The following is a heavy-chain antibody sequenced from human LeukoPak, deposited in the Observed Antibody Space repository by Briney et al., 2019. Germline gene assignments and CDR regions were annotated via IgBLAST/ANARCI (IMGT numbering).Heavy chain of an antibody. J-gene: IGHJ3*02. CDR3: AKDRTTVTTRDAFDI. CDR2: LSGSGGST. Sequence: GGSLRLSCAASGFTFSSYAMNWVRQAPGKGLEWVSVLSGSGGSTVYADSVKGRFTISRDNSKNTLYLQMSSLRVDDTAVYYCAKDRTTVTTRDAFDIWGQGTMVTVSS. CDR1: GFTFSSYA. D-gene: IGHD4-17*01. V-gene: IGHV3-23*01.